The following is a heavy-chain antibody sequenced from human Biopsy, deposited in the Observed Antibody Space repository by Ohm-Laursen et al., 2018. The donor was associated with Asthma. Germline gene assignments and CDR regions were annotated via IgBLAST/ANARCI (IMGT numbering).Heavy chain of an antibody. D-gene: IGHD6-25*01. Sequence: SLRLSCAATGFTFSSYAMTWVRQAPGKGLEWVSYIDKSSSTIYYADSVKGRFTISRDNAKNSLYLQMNSLRAEDTAVYYCARVFESSEWGPFYHFGLDVWGQGTTVAVSS. J-gene: IGHJ6*02. CDR1: GFTFSSYA. CDR2: IDKSSSTI. V-gene: IGHV3-48*04. CDR3: ARVFESSEWGPFYHFGLDV.